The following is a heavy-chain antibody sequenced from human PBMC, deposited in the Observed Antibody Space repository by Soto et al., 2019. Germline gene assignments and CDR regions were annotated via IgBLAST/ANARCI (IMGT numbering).Heavy chain of an antibody. CDR1: GGTFSSYA. D-gene: IGHD2-2*01. CDR3: AKDVYRSATMPCFDT. CDR2: IIPIFGTA. J-gene: IGHJ5*02. V-gene: IGHV1-69*13. Sequence: SVKVSCKASGGTFSSYAISWVRQAPGQGLEWMGGIIPIFGTANYAQKFQGRVTITADESTSTAYMELSSLRVEDTAVYYCAKDVYRSATMPCFDTWGQGTLVPVSS.